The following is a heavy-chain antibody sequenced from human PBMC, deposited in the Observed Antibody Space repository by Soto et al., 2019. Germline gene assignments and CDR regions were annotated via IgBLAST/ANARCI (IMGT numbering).Heavy chain of an antibody. J-gene: IGHJ4*02. CDR2: IYHSGST. CDR1: GGNISSNNW. V-gene: IGHV4-4*02. D-gene: IGHD3-10*01. CDR3: ARGRIYYGLFDY. Sequence: PSETMSLTRTVAGGNISSNNWWSWVSQHPGKGLEWIGEIYHSGSTNSNPSLKSRVTISIATSKNQFSLRLSSVTAEDTAVYYCARGRIYYGLFDYWGQGSQVTVSS.